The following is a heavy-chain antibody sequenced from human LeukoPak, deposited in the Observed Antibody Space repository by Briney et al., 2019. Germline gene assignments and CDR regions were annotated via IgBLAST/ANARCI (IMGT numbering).Heavy chain of an antibody. Sequence: PGGSLRLSCGASGLTFSTCGMHWVRQAPGKGLEWVAFIRFDGTNKYVDSVKGRFTISRDNSKNTLYLQMSSLRAEDTAVYYCAKEYSSGWSYWYFDLWGRGTLVTVSS. V-gene: IGHV3-30*02. CDR1: GLTFSTCG. CDR3: AKEYSSGWSYWYFDL. J-gene: IGHJ2*01. CDR2: IRFDGTNK. D-gene: IGHD6-19*01.